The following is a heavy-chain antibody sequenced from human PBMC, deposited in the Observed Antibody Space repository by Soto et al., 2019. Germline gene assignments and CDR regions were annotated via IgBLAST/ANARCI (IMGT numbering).Heavy chain of an antibody. D-gene: IGHD3-3*01. Sequence: GGSLRLSCAASGFTFSSYGMHWVRQAPGKGLEWVAVISYDGSNKYYADSVKGRFTISRDNSKNTLYLQMNSLRAEDTAVYYCAKEDQYYDFWSGYGYYYYYGMDVWGQGTTVTGSS. J-gene: IGHJ6*02. CDR2: ISYDGSNK. V-gene: IGHV3-30*18. CDR1: GFTFSSYG. CDR3: AKEDQYYDFWSGYGYYYYYGMDV.